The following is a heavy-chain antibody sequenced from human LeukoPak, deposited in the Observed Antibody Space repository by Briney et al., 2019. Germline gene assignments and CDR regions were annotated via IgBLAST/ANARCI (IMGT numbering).Heavy chain of an antibody. CDR3: TTERASSNFFLGY. D-gene: IGHD4-11*01. J-gene: IGHJ4*02. CDR2: IRRKGDGGTT. Sequence: GGSLRLSCAASGFTFSNVWMSWVRQAPGKGLEWVGRIRRKGDGGTTDYAAPVKGRFTISRDDSRNTLYLQMNSLKSADTAVYYCTTERASSNFFLGYWGQGTLVTVSS. CDR1: GFTFSNVW. V-gene: IGHV3-15*01.